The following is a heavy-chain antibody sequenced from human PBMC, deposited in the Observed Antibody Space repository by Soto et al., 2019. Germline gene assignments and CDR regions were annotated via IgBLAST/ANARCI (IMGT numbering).Heavy chain of an antibody. J-gene: IGHJ6*02. Sequence: ASVKVSCKASGYTFTSYDINWVRQATGQGLEWMGWMNPNSGNTGYAQKFQGRVTMTRNTPISTAYMELSSLRSEDTAVYYCARGTSGYVTYYYYGMDVWGQGTTVTVSS. CDR2: MNPNSGNT. CDR3: ARGTSGYVTYYYYGMDV. CDR1: GYTFTSYD. D-gene: IGHD5-12*01. V-gene: IGHV1-8*01.